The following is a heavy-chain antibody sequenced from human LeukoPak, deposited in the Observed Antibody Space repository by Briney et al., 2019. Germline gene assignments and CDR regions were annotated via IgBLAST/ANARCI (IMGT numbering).Heavy chain of an antibody. V-gene: IGHV3-11*01. J-gene: IGHJ3*02. CDR3: AREPHGGGNLFRDAFDI. Sequence: PGGSLRLSCAASGFTFNDYYMALIRQAPGMGLEWISYISISGTAVYYADSVRGRFTISRDNARDSLYLQMNSLRAEDTAVYYCAREPHGGGNLFRDAFDIWGQGTMVTVSS. D-gene: IGHD4-23*01. CDR1: GFTFNDYY. CDR2: ISISGTAV.